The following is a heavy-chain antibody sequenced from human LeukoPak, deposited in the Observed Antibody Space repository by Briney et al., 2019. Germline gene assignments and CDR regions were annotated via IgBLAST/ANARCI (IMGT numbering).Heavy chain of an antibody. CDR2: INHSGST. J-gene: IGHJ4*02. CDR3: ARSRLDY. V-gene: IGHV4-34*01. CDR1: GGSFSGYY. Sequence: SETLSLTCAVYGGSFSGYYWSWIRQPPGKGLEWIGEINHSGSTNYNPSLKSRVTISVDTSKNQFSLRLSSVTAADTAVYYCARSRLDYWGQGTLVTVSS.